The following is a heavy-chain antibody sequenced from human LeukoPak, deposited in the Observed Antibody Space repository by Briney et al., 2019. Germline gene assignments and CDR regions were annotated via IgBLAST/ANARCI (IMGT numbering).Heavy chain of an antibody. CDR1: GGSISSYY. CDR3: ARGYDFRQLLDAFDI. Sequence: SETLSLTCAVSGGSISSYYWSWIRQPAGKGLRWIGRIYSSGSTNYNPSLKSRVTVSVDTSKNQFSLKLNSATAADTAVYYCARGYDFRQLLDAFDIWGQGTMVTVSS. J-gene: IGHJ3*02. CDR2: IYSSGST. D-gene: IGHD3-3*01. V-gene: IGHV4-4*07.